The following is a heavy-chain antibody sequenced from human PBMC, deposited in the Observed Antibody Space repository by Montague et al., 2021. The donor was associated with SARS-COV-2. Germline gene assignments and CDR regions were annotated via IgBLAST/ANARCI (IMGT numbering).Heavy chain of an antibody. CDR1: GFTFSSYV. D-gene: IGHD3-10*01. CDR3: AKDIAVLGELSYYYGMDV. J-gene: IGHJ6*02. V-gene: IGHV3-23*01. Sequence: SLRLSCAASGFTFSSYVMSWVRQAPGKGLEWVSAISGSGGSTYYADSVKGRFTISRDNSKNTLYLQMNSLRAEDTAVYYCAKDIAVLGELSYYYGMDVWGQGTTVTVSS. CDR2: ISGSGGST.